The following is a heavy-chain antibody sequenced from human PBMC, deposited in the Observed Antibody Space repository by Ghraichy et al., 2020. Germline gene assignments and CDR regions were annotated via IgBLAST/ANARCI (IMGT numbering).Heavy chain of an antibody. CDR1: GFTLSSYW. V-gene: IGHV3-7*01. D-gene: IGHD1-1*01. Sequence: GGSLRLSCAASGFTLSSYWMSWVRQAPVKGLEWVANIKEDGSEKYYVDAVKGRFTISRDNAKKSLYLQMNSLRAEDTAVYYCARVSTRSYTTYYFDYWGQRTLVPVSS. J-gene: IGHJ4*02. CDR2: IKEDGSEK. CDR3: ARVSTRSYTTYYFDY.